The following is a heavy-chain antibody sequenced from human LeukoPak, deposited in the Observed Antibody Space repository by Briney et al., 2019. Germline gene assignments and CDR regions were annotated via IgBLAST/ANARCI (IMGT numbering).Heavy chain of an antibody. Sequence: GGSLRLSCAASGFTFSSYWMHWVRQAPGKGLVWVSRINSDGSSTSYADSVKGRFTISRDNAKNTLYLQMNSLRAEDTAVYYCARVGGYCSSTSCRGYEFDYWGQGTLVTVSS. CDR3: ARVGGYCSSTSCRGYEFDY. V-gene: IGHV3-74*01. CDR1: GFTFSSYW. CDR2: INSDGSST. J-gene: IGHJ4*02. D-gene: IGHD2-2*01.